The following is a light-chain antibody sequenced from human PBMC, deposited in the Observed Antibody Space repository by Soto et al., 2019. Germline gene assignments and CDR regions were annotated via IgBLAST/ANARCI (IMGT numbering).Light chain of an antibody. CDR1: KLGAKY. J-gene: IGLJ2*01. V-gene: IGLV3-1*01. CDR2: DDN. CDR3: QAWDNSVI. Sequence: SYELTQPPSVSVSPGQTTTMTCSGDKLGAKYVCWYQQKPGQSPVLVIYDDNKRPSGIPERFSGSNSGNTATLTISGTQALDEADYFWQAWDNSVIFGGGTQLTVL.